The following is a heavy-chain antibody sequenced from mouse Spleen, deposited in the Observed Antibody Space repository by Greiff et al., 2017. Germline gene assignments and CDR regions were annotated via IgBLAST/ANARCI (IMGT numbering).Heavy chain of an antibody. CDR2: IDPANGNT. D-gene: IGHD1-1*01. V-gene: IGHV14-3*02. Sequence: VHVKQSGAELVKPGASVKLSCTASGFNIKDTYMHWVKQRPEQGLEWIGRIDPANGNTKYDPKFQGKATITADTSSNTAYLQLSSLTSEDTAVYYCARGYGSSWDYFDYWGQGTTLTVSS. CDR3: ARGYGSSWDYFDY. J-gene: IGHJ2*01. CDR1: GFNIKDTY.